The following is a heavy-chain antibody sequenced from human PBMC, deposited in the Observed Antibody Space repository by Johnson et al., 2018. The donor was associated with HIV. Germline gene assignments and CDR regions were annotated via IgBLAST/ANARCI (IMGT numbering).Heavy chain of an antibody. D-gene: IGHD5-18*01. CDR2: TRNKANSYTT. V-gene: IGHV3-49*05. CDR1: GFTFGDYA. CDR3: TRTGERIQAFDI. Sequence: EVQLVESGGGLVKPGGSLRLSCTASGFTFGDYAMSWFRQAPGKGLEWVGRTRNKANSYTTEYAASVKCRFTITRDDSKSNAYVQMNSPKTEDAAVYYWTRTGERIQAFDIWGQGTMVTVSS. J-gene: IGHJ3*02.